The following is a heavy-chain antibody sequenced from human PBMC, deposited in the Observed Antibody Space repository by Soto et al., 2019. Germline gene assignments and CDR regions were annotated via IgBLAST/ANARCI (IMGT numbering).Heavy chain of an antibody. V-gene: IGHV1-2*04. Sequence: GASVKVSCKASGYTFTGYYMHWVRQAPGQGLEWMGWINPNSGGTNYAQKFQGWVTMTRDTSISTAYMELSRLRSDDTAVYYCARDLGDTIFGVVIYGMDVWGQGTTVTVSS. CDR1: GYTFTGYY. CDR3: ARDLGDTIFGVVIYGMDV. D-gene: IGHD3-3*01. CDR2: INPNSGGT. J-gene: IGHJ6*02.